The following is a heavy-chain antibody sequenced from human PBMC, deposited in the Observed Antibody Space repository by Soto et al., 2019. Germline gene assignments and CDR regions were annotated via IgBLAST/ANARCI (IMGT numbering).Heavy chain of an antibody. CDR3: ARGRVRALYCSGGSCYNLDY. J-gene: IGHJ4*02. CDR1: GYTFTSYY. V-gene: IGHV1-46*01. D-gene: IGHD2-15*01. CDR2: INPSGGST. Sequence: QVQLVQSGAEVKKPGASVKVSFKASGYTFTSYYMHWVRQAPGQGLEWMGIINPSGGSTSYAQKFQGRVTMTRDTSTSTVYMELSSLRSEDTAVYYCARGRVRALYCSGGSCYNLDYWGQGTLVTVSS.